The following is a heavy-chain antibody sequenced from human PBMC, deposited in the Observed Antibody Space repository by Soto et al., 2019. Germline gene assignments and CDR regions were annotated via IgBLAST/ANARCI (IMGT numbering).Heavy chain of an antibody. V-gene: IGHV3-30*18. Sequence: QVQLVESGGGVVQPGRSLRLSCAVSGFTFSSYGMHWVRQAPDKGLEWVAVISYDGSNKYYADSVKGRFTISRDKSKNTLYLQMNSLRTEDTGVYYCAKDLVSYGDHEATPAPMDVWGQATTVTVSS. CDR3: AKDLVSYGDHEATPAPMDV. CDR2: ISYDGSNK. J-gene: IGHJ6*02. CDR1: GFTFSSYG. D-gene: IGHD4-17*01.